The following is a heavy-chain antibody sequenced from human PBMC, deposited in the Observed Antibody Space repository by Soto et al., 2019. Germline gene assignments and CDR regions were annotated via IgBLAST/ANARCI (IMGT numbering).Heavy chain of an antibody. CDR3: ASRGYGSRWSNVYMDV. V-gene: IGHV3-49*03. CDR2: IKSKAFGGTP. D-gene: IGHD6-13*01. Sequence: HPGGSLRLSCSPSGFTFGDYAMNWFRQAPGKGLEWVGFIKSKAFGGTPEYAASVKGRFTISRDDSMSIAYLQMNSLKTDDMALYYCASRGYGSRWSNVYMDVWGQGTTVTVSS. CDR1: GFTFGDYA. J-gene: IGHJ6*03.